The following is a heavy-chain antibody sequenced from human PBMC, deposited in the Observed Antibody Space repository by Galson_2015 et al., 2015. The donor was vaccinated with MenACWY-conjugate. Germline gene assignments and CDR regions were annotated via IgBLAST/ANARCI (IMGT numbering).Heavy chain of an antibody. CDR2: IKQDASEK. Sequence: SLRLSCATSGFSFSGPWMSWVRQAPGKGLEWVANIKQDASEKYYVDSVKGRFAISRDNAKTSLYLQMNSLGAEDTAVYYCARGPRYGAFDIWGQGTMVTVSS. CDR1: GFSFSGPW. J-gene: IGHJ3*02. CDR3: ARGPRYGAFDI. D-gene: IGHD4-17*01. V-gene: IGHV3-7*03.